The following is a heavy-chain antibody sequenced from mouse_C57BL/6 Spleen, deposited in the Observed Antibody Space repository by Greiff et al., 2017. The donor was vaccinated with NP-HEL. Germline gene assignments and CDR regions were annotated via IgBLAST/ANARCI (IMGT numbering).Heavy chain of an antibody. J-gene: IGHJ2*01. CDR3: ARANGYYDYGRIY. CDR1: GYSITSGYY. D-gene: IGHD2-4*01. CDR2: ISYDGSN. Sequence: ESGPGLVKPSQSLSLTCSVTGYSITSGYYWNWIRQFPGNKLEWMGYISYDGSNNYNPSLKNRISITRDTSKNQFFLKLNSVTTEDTATYYCARANGYYDYGRIYWGQGTTLTVSS. V-gene: IGHV3-6*01.